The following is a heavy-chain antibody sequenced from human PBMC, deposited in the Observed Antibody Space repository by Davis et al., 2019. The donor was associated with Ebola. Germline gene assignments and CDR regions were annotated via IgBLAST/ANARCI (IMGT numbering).Heavy chain of an antibody. D-gene: IGHD2-2*01. Sequence: AASVKVSCKASGYTFTSYAMHWVRQAPGQRLEWMGWINAGNGNTKYSQKFQGRVTITRDTSASTAYMELSSLRSEDTAGYYCARGVVVPAAPTYYYYGMDVWGQGTTVTVSS. J-gene: IGHJ6*02. CDR2: INAGNGNT. V-gene: IGHV1-3*01. CDR1: GYTFTSYA. CDR3: ARGVVVPAAPTYYYYGMDV.